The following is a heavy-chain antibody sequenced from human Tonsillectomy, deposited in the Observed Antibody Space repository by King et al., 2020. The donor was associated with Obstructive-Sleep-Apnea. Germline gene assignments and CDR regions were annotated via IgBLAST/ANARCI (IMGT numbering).Heavy chain of an antibody. CDR2: IYYSGST. CDR1: GGSISSSSYY. D-gene: IGHD3-9*01. J-gene: IGHJ3*02. V-gene: IGHV4-39*07. CDR3: ARGRDILTEDAFDI. Sequence: QLQLQESGPGLVKPSETLSLTCTVSGGSISSSSYYWGWIRQPPGKGLEWIGNIYYSGSTYYNPSLKSRVTISVDTSKKQFSLKLSSVTAADTAVYYCARGRDILTEDAFDIWGQGTMVTVSS.